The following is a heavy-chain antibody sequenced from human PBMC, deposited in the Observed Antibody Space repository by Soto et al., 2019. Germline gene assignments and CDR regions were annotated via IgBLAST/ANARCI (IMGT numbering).Heavy chain of an antibody. CDR1: GYTFTAYS. J-gene: IGHJ5*01. D-gene: IGHD2-2*01. V-gene: IGHV1-2*07. Sequence: ASVKVSYKASGYTFTAYSLHWLRQAPGQGREWTGWIDPNNGGTHFASSFLGRVTLTWDTSLTTAYMELSSLRTNDTAVYFCAREMPSTWFDSWGQGSLVTVSS. CDR2: IDPNNGGT. CDR3: AREMPSTWFDS.